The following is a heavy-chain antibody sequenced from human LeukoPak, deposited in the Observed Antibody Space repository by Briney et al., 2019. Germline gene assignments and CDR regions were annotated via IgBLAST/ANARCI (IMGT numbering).Heavy chain of an antibody. CDR2: IYHSGST. J-gene: IGHJ3*02. D-gene: IGHD3-10*01. Sequence: SETLSLTCTVSGYSVSSGYYWGWIRQPPGKGLEWIGSIYHSGSTYYNPSLKSRVTISVDTSKNQFSLKLSSVTAADTAVYYCARPRDELPGNAFDIWGQGTMVTVSS. CDR3: ARPRDELPGNAFDI. V-gene: IGHV4-38-2*02. CDR1: GYSVSSGYY.